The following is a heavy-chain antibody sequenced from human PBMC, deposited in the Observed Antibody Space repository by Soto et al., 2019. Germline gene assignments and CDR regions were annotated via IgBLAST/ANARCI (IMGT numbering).Heavy chain of an antibody. CDR2: IYYSGST. D-gene: IGHD2-2*01. V-gene: IGHV4-59*08. CDR3: ARLWYCSSTSCPILDY. Sequence: QVQLQESGPGLVKPSETLSLTCTVSGGSISSYYWSWIRQPPGKGLEWIGYIYYSGSTNYNPSLQSRVTISVDTSKNQFSLKLSSVTAADTAVYYCARLWYCSSTSCPILDYWGQGTLVTVSS. J-gene: IGHJ4*02. CDR1: GGSISSYY.